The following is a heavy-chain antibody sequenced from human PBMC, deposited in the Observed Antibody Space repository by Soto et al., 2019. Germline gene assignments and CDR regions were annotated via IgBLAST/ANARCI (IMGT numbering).Heavy chain of an antibody. V-gene: IGHV3-30*18. CDR2: ISYDGSNK. J-gene: IGHJ6*02. CDR3: VKDLTATVTGYYYHDGMDV. CDR1: GFTFSSYG. D-gene: IGHD4-4*01. Sequence: GGSLRLSCAASGFTFSSYGMHWVRQTPGKGLEWVTLISYDGSNKYYADSVKGRFTISRDNSKHTVYLQMDSLRPEDTAVYYCVKDLTATVTGYYYHDGMDVWGQGTTVTVSS.